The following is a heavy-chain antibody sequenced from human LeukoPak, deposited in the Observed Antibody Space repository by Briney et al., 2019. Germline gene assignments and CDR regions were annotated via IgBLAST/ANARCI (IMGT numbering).Heavy chain of an antibody. D-gene: IGHD6-13*01. Sequence: SETLSLTCAVYGGSFSGYYWSWIRQPPGKGLEWIGEINHSGSTNYNPSLKSRVTISVDTSKNQFSLKLSSVTAADTAVYYCARGRLAAAGWWGQGTLVTVSS. CDR2: INHSGST. V-gene: IGHV4-34*01. CDR3: ARGRLAAAGW. J-gene: IGHJ4*02. CDR1: GGSFSGYY.